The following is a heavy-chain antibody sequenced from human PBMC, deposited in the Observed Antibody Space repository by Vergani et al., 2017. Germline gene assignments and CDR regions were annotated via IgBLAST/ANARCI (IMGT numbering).Heavy chain of an antibody. J-gene: IGHJ5*02. D-gene: IGHD2-2*01. CDR1: GYTFTGYY. CDR3: ARGAVRVVPAAITRFDP. V-gene: IGHV1-2*06. CDR2: INPNSGGQ. Sequence: QVQLVQSGAEVKKPGAPVKVSCKASGYTFTGYYMHWVRQAPGQGLEWMGRINPNSGGQNYAQKLQGRVTMTRDTSISTAYMERSRLRSDDTAVDYCARGAVRVVPAAITRFDPWGQGTLVTVSS.